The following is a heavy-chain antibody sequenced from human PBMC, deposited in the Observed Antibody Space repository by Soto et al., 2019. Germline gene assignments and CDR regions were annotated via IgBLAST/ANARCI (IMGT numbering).Heavy chain of an antibody. CDR2: ISAYNGNT. J-gene: IGHJ4*02. D-gene: IGHD3-16*01. CDR3: AKAGWGYVWDY. CDR1: GYTFTSYS. V-gene: IGHV1-18*01. Sequence: QVQLVQSGTEVKKPGASVKVSCKASGYTFTSYSISWVRQAPGQGLEWMGWISAYNGNTNYAQKLQGRVTMTTDTSTSTAYTELRSLRSDDTAVYYCAKAGWGYVWDYWGQGTLVTVSS.